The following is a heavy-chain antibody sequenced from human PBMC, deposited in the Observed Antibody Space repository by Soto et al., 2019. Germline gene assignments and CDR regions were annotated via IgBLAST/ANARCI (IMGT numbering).Heavy chain of an antibody. D-gene: IGHD6-13*01. CDR2: IGTAGDT. V-gene: IGHV3-13*01. CDR1: GFTFSSYD. CDR3: ARGYSSSWYYTLTPTSHYGMDV. J-gene: IGHJ6*02. Sequence: PXGSLRLSSAASGFTFSSYDMHWVRQATGKGLEWVSAIGTAGDTYYPGSVKGRFTISRGNAKNSLYLQMNSLRAGDTAVYYCARGYSSSWYYTLTPTSHYGMDVWGQGTTVTVSS.